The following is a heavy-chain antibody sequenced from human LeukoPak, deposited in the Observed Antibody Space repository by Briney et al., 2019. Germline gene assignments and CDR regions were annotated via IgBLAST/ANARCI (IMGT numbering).Heavy chain of an antibody. CDR1: GGSVSSGSYY. J-gene: IGHJ4*02. D-gene: IGHD4-17*01. CDR2: IYYSGST. V-gene: IGHV4-61*01. Sequence: PSETLSLTCTVSGGSVSSGSYYWSWIRQPPGKGPEWIGYIYYSGSTNYNPSLKSRVTISVDTSMNQFSLKLSSVTAADTAVYYCAREPVTTFYYFDYWGQGTLVTVSS. CDR3: AREPVTTFYYFDY.